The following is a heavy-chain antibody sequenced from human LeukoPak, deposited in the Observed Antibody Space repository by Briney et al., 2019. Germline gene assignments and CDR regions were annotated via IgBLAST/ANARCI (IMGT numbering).Heavy chain of an antibody. CDR2: IYYSGST. D-gene: IGHD2-21*02. J-gene: IGHJ4*02. CDR1: GGSTTSNSYY. V-gene: IGHV4-39*01. Sequence: SDTLSLTCTVSGGSTTSNSYYWGWIRQPPGKGLGWIGSIYYSGSTYYNPSLKSRVTISVDTSKNQFSLRLSSVTAADTAVYYCARMRTRVVTLFDYWGQGTLVTVSS. CDR3: ARMRTRVVTLFDY.